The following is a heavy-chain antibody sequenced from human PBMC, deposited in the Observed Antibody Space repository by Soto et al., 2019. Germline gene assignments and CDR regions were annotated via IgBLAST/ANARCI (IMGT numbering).Heavy chain of an antibody. J-gene: IGHJ4*02. CDR1: GCSISSGDYY. CDR3: ARVPSPANFDY. CDR2: IYYSGST. Sequence: SETLSLTCTVSGCSISSGDYYWSWIRQPPGKGLEWIGYIYYSGSTYYNPSLKSRVTISVDTSKNQFSLKLSSVTAADTAVYYCARVPSPANFDYWGQGTLVTVSS. V-gene: IGHV4-30-4*01.